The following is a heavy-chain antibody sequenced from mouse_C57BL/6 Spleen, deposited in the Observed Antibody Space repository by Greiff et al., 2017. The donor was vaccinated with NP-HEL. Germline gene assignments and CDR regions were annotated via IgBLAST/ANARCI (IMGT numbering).Heavy chain of an antibody. J-gene: IGHJ1*03. D-gene: IGHD1-1*01. Sequence: EVKLVESGGGLVKPGGSLKLSCAASGFTFSDYGMHWVRQAPEKGLEWVAYISSGSSTIYYADTVKGRFTISRDNAKNTLFLQMTSLRSEDTAMYYCARSPLLRSGYFDVWGTGTTVTVSS. V-gene: IGHV5-17*01. CDR3: ARSPLLRSGYFDV. CDR2: ISSGSSTI. CDR1: GFTFSDYG.